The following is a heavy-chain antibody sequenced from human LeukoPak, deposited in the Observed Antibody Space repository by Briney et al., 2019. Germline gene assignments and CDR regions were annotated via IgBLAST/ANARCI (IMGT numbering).Heavy chain of an antibody. V-gene: IGHV4-31*03. CDR3: ARDRHHYYDSSPSYYFDY. CDR2: IYYSGST. D-gene: IGHD3-22*01. J-gene: IGHJ4*02. CDR1: GGSISSGGYY. Sequence: SETLSLTCIVSGGSISSGGYYWSWIRQHPGKGLEWIGYIYYSGSTYYNPSLKSRVTISVDTSKNQFSLKLSSVTAADTAVYYCARDRHHYYDSSPSYYFDYWGQGTLVTVSS.